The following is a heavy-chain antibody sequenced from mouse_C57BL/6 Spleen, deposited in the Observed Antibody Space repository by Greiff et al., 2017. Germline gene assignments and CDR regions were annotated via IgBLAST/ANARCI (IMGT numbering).Heavy chain of an antibody. V-gene: IGHV14-2*01. CDR1: GFNIKDYY. CDR3: SELGANFPMDD. D-gene: IGHD4-1*01. CDR2: IDPEDGET. J-gene: IGHJ4*01. Sequence: VHVKQSGAELVKPGASVTLSCTASGFNIKDYYMHWVKQRTEQGLEWIGRIDPEDGETKYAPKFQGKATITADTSSNTAYLQFSSLTSEDTAVYYCSELGANFPMDDWGQGTSVTVSS.